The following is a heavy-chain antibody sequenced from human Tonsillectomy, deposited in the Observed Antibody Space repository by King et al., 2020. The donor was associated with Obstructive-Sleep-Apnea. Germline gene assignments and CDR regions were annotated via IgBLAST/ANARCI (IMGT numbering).Heavy chain of an antibody. V-gene: IGHV3-30*04. Sequence: VQLVESGGGVVQPGRSLRLSCAASGFTFSSYAMHWVRQAPGKGLEWVAVISYDGSNKYYADSVKGRFTISRDNSKNTLYLQMNSLRAEDTAVYSCAGVYSSGLWDFFDYWGQGTLVTVSS. J-gene: IGHJ4*02. CDR2: ISYDGSNK. CDR3: AGVYSSGLWDFFDY. D-gene: IGHD6-19*01. CDR1: GFTFSSYA.